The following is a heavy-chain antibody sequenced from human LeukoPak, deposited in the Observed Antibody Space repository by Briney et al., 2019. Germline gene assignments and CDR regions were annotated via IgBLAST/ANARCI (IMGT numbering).Heavy chain of an antibody. CDR1: GFTYSNYW. Sequence: GGSLRLSCAASGFTYSNYWMHWVRQAPGKGLVWVSRINSDGSSTIYADSVKGRFTISRDNAKNTLYLQMNSLRAEDTAVYYCARGVAAIGKSPDHWGQGTLVTVSS. CDR2: INSDGSST. CDR3: ARGVAAIGKSPDH. D-gene: IGHD1-1*01. J-gene: IGHJ4*02. V-gene: IGHV3-74*01.